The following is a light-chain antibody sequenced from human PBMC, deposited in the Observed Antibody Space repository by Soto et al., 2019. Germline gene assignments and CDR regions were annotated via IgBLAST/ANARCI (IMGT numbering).Light chain of an antibody. J-gene: IGKJ1*01. Sequence: ETVLTQSPGTLSLSPGERATLFCRASQSLSYLAWYQQRPGQAPSLLIYDTSSRATGIPDRFSGSGSGTDFTLTISRLEPEDFAVYYCQQHGSSPPSWTFGQGTKVEIK. CDR3: QQHGSSPPSWT. CDR2: DTS. CDR1: QSLSY. V-gene: IGKV3-20*01.